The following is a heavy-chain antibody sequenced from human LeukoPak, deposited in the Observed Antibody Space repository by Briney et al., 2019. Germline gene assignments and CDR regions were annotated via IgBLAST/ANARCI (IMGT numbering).Heavy chain of an antibody. J-gene: IGHJ5*02. CDR3: AKARQLVFEAWFDP. D-gene: IGHD6-13*01. CDR1: GFTFSSYA. Sequence: GGSLRLSCAASGFTFSSYAMSWVRQAPGKGLEWVSAISGSGGSTYYADSVKGRFTISRDNSKNTLYLQMNSLGAEDTAVYYCAKARQLVFEAWFDPWGQGTLVTVSS. CDR2: ISGSGGST. V-gene: IGHV3-23*01.